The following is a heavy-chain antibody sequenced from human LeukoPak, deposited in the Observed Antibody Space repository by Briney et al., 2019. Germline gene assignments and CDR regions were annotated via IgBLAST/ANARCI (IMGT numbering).Heavy chain of an antibody. D-gene: IGHD1-26*01. Sequence: SETLSLTCAVSGDSISSINWWTWVRQPPGKGLEWIGEIYHSGSTNYNPSLKSRVTISVDMSKNQFSLRLNSVTAADTAVYYCAWTGIVGATNIDCWGQGTLVTVSS. CDR1: GDSISSINW. V-gene: IGHV4-4*02. J-gene: IGHJ4*02. CDR3: AWTGIVGATNIDC. CDR2: IYHSGST.